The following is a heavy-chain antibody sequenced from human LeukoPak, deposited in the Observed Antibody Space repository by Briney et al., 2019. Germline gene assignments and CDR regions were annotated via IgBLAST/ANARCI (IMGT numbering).Heavy chain of an antibody. CDR2: ISYNGSNK. CDR1: GFTFSSYA. V-gene: IGHV3-30-3*01. Sequence: GGSLRLSCAASGFTFSSYAMHWVRQAPGKGLEWVAVISYNGSNKYYADSVKGRFTISRDNSKNTLYLQMNSLRAEDTAVYYCARDYFGSGSPTQTDAFDIWGQGTMVTVSS. D-gene: IGHD3-10*01. J-gene: IGHJ3*02. CDR3: ARDYFGSGSPTQTDAFDI.